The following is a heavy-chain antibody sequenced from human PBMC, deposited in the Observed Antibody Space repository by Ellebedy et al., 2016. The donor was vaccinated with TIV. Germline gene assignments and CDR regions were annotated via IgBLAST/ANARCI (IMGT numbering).Heavy chain of an antibody. D-gene: IGHD4-17*01. CDR1: GDSISSDNW. CDR3: ASSPYGDYGIGY. Sequence: SETLSLTXSVSGDSISSDNWWHWVRQPPGKGLEWLGQIYHTGNSNYNPSLKSRVTMLVDTSKNQFSLKLGSVTAADTAVYYCASSPYGDYGIGYWGQGTLVTVSS. V-gene: IGHV4-4*02. J-gene: IGHJ4*02. CDR2: IYHTGNS.